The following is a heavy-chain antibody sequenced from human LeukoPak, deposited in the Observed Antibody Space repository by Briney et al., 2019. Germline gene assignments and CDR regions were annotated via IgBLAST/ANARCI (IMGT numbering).Heavy chain of an antibody. CDR2: IYYSGST. D-gene: IGHD3-22*01. CDR3: ARHWDSSAYLNWFDP. J-gene: IGHJ5*02. Sequence: SETLSLTCTVSGGSISSYYWSWIRQPPGKGLERIGYIYYSGSTNYNPSLKSRVTISVDTSKNQFSLKLSSVTAADTAMYYCARHWDSSAYLNWFDPWGQGTLVSVSS. CDR1: GGSISSYY. V-gene: IGHV4-59*08.